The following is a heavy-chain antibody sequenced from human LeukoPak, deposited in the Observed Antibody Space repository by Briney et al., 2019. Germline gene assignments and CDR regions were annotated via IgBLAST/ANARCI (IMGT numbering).Heavy chain of an antibody. Sequence: ASVKVSCKASGYTFTSYGISWVRQAPGQGLEWMGWISAYNGNTNYAQKLQGRVTMTTDTSTSTAYMELRSLRSDDTAVYYCARLPDCSSTSCYHPPFDPWGQGTLVTVSS. D-gene: IGHD2-2*01. J-gene: IGHJ5*02. CDR3: ARLPDCSSTSCYHPPFDP. CDR1: GYTFTSYG. CDR2: ISAYNGNT. V-gene: IGHV1-18*01.